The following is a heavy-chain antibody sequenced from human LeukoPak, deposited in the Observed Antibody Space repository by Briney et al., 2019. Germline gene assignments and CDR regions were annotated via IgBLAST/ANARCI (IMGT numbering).Heavy chain of an antibody. J-gene: IGHJ4*02. D-gene: IGHD3-3*01. CDR2: MNPNSGNT. CDR1: GYTFTSYD. V-gene: IGHV1-8*01. Sequence: ASVKVSCKASGYTFTSYDINWVRQATGQGLEWMGWMNPNSGNTGYAQKFQGRVTMTRNTSISTAYMELSSLRSEDTAVYYCARVAWIFGVVFDYWGQGTLVTVSS. CDR3: ARVAWIFGVVFDY.